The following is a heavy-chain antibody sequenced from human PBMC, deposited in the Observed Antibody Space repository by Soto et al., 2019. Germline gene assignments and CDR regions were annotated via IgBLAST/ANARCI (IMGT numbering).Heavy chain of an antibody. CDR2: INAGNGNT. Sequence: ASVKVSCKASGYTFTSYAMHWVRQAPGQRLEWMGWINAGNGNTKYSXXXXXXXXXXXXXSXXTAYMELSSLRSEDTAVYYCARSIVVVTALDYWGQGTLVTVSS. V-gene: IGHV1-3*01. D-gene: IGHD2-21*02. J-gene: IGHJ4*02. CDR1: GYTFTSYA. CDR3: ARSIVVVTALDY.